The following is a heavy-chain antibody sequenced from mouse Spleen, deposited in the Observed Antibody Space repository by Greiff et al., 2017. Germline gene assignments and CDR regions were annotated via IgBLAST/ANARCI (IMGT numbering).Heavy chain of an antibody. V-gene: IGHV1-18*01. D-gene: IGHD2-14*01. CDR2: INPNNGGT. Sequence: VQLQQSGPELVKPGASVKIPCKASGYTFTDYNMDWVKQSHGKSLEWIGDINPNNGGTIYNQKFKGKATLTVDKSSSTAYMELRSLTSEDTAVYYCARRDRFYAMDYWGQGTSVTVSS. CDR3: ARRDRFYAMDY. CDR1: GYTFTDYN. J-gene: IGHJ4*01.